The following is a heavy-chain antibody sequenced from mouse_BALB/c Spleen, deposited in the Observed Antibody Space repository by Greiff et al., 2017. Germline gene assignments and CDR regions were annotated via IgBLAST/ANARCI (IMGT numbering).Heavy chain of an antibody. Sequence: EVHLVESGGGLVKPGGSLKLSCAASGFTFSSYAMSWVRQTPEKGLEWVASISSGGSTYYPDSVKGRFTISRDNARNILYLQMSSLRSEDTAMYYCARGQDYYAMDYWGQGTSVTVSS. J-gene: IGHJ4*01. CDR1: GFTFSSYA. CDR2: ISSGGST. V-gene: IGHV5-6-5*01. CDR3: ARGQDYYAMDY.